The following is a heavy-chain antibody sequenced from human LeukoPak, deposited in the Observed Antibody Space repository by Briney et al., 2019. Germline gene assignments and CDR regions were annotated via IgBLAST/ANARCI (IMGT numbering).Heavy chain of an antibody. CDR3: ARQPDY. J-gene: IGHJ4*02. Sequence: GGSLRLSCAASEYTFSSSAMSWVRQAPGKGLVWVSHINSDGSRTNYADSVKGRFTISRDNAKNTLYLQMNSLRAEDTAVYYCARQPDYWGQGTLVTVSS. CDR1: EYTFSSSA. V-gene: IGHV3-74*01. D-gene: IGHD1-14*01. CDR2: INSDGSRT.